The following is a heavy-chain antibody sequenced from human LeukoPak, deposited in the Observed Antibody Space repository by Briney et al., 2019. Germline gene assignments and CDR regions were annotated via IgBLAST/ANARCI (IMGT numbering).Heavy chain of an antibody. Sequence: ASVKVSCEASGYTFTSYGISWVRQAPGQGLEWMGWISAYNGNTNYAQKLQGRVTMTTDTSTSTAYMELRSLRSDDTAVYYCARAVHCSGGSCYSENYYYYYGMDVWGQGTTVTVSS. J-gene: IGHJ6*02. V-gene: IGHV1-18*01. CDR2: ISAYNGNT. D-gene: IGHD2-15*01. CDR3: ARAVHCSGGSCYSENYYYYYGMDV. CDR1: GYTFTSYG.